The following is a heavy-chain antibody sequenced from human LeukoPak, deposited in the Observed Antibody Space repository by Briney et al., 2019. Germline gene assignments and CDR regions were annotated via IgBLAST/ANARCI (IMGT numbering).Heavy chain of an antibody. CDR1: GFTFSNFW. Sequence: PGGSLRLSCTASGFTFSNFWMGWVRQAPGKGLEWVANIKPDGSEKHYVDSMKGRFTISRDNAKNSLYLQMNSLRAEDTAVYYCAREDDSSGYYSDAFDIWGQGTMLTVSS. D-gene: IGHD3-22*01. CDR3: AREDDSSGYYSDAFDI. V-gene: IGHV3-7*03. CDR2: IKPDGSEK. J-gene: IGHJ3*02.